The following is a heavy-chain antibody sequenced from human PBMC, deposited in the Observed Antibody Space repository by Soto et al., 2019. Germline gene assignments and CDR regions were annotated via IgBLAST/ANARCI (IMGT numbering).Heavy chain of an antibody. D-gene: IGHD2-21*02. V-gene: IGHV4-39*01. J-gene: IGHJ4*02. CDR3: ARQRTTVVTQAYFDH. CDR2: IYYSGRT. CDR1: GESISSSSYY. Sequence: SETLSLTCIVSGESISSSSYYWGWIRQPPGKGLEWIGSIYYSGRTYYNPSFKSRVTISIDTSKNQFSLKLSSVTATDTAVYYCARQRTTVVTQAYFDHWGQGALVTSPQ.